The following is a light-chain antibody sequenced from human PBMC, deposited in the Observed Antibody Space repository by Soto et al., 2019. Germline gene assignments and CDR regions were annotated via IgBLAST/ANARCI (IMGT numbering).Light chain of an antibody. V-gene: IGKV3-15*01. CDR1: QSISYS. CDR3: QQYNNGPPIT. J-gene: IGKJ5*01. CDR2: GAS. Sequence: EIVMTQSPATLSVSPGERATLSCRPSQSISYSLAWYQQKPGQAPRLLIYGASTRATGIPARFSGSGSGTEFTLTISSLQSEDFAVYYCQQYNNGPPITFGQGTRLEIK.